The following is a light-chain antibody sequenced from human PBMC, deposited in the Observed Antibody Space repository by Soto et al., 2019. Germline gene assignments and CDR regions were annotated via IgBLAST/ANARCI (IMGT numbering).Light chain of an antibody. J-gene: IGLJ2*01. V-gene: IGLV1-51*01. CDR1: SSNIGNNY. CDR2: DNN. CDR3: GTWDSSLSSHVV. Sequence: QSVLTQPPSVSAAPGQKVTISCSGSSSNIGNNYVSWYQQLPGTAPKLLIYDNNKRPSGIPDRFSGSNSGTSATLGITGLQTGDEADYYCGTWDSSLSSHVVFGGGTKVTVL.